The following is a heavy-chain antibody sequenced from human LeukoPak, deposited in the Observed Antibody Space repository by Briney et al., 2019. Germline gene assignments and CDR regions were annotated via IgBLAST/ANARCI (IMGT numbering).Heavy chain of an antibody. CDR2: IIPILSQA. CDR1: GGTFNTHL. D-gene: IGHD5-12*01. J-gene: IGHJ3*02. V-gene: IGHV1-69*11. Sequence: ASVKVSCKASGGTFNTHLINWVRQAPGQGFEWMGRIIPILSQANGAQKFQGRVSITADESTTTAYLELRSLRSEDTAVYYCATGGGYVDAFDIWGQGTMVTVSS. CDR3: ATGGGYVDAFDI.